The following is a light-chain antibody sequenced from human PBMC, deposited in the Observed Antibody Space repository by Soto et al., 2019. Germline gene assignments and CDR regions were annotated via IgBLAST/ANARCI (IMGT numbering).Light chain of an antibody. CDR2: DAS. V-gene: IGKV1-33*01. CDR1: QDISNY. J-gene: IGKJ2*01. CDR3: QQYDNLPYT. Sequence: DIQMTQSPSSLSASVGDRVTITCQASQDISNYLNWYQQKPGKAPKLLIYDASNLETGGPSRFSGSGSGTDFSFTISSLQPEDIATSYCQQYDNLPYTFGQGTKLEIK.